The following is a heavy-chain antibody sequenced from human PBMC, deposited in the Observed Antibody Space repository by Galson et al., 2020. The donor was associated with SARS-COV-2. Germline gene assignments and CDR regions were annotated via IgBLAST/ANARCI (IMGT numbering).Heavy chain of an antibody. V-gene: IGHV1-2*02. CDR1: GYTFTVYN. J-gene: IGHJ5*01. Sequence: ASVKVSCRTSGYTFTVYNIHWVRQAPGQGLAWMGWVNTNTGATNYAQKFQDRVTMTRDTSIRTAYMELTRLTSDDTAIYYCAREDWIDSWGQGTLVTVSS. CDR3: AREDWIDS. CDR2: VNTNTGAT.